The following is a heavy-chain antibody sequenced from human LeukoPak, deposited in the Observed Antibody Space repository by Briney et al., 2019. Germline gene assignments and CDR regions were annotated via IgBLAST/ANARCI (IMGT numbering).Heavy chain of an antibody. CDR1: GFTFSSYD. J-gene: IGHJ3*02. CDR3: ARGGAPAGYALDM. V-gene: IGHV3-13*04. D-gene: IGHD2-2*01. Sequence: GGSLSLSCIASGFTFSSYDMHWARQASGKGLEWVSSIGSAGDTYYPVSVKGRFTISRENAKNSLYLQINSLTAGDTAVYYCARGGAPAGYALDMWGQGTMVTVSS. CDR2: IGSAGDT.